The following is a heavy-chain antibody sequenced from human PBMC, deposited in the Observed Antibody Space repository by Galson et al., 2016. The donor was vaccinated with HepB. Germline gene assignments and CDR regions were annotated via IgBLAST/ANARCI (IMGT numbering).Heavy chain of an antibody. V-gene: IGHV3-23*01. Sequence: SLRLSCAASGFTFNTLSMNWVRQAPGKGLEWVSSITRSGGDTYYADSVKGRFTISRDNSKNTLYLQMNRLRPEDTALYYCAKDHHDYGDSWYFDLWGRGTLVTVSS. CDR2: ITRSGGDT. CDR1: GFTFNTLS. D-gene: IGHD4-17*01. CDR3: AKDHHDYGDSWYFDL. J-gene: IGHJ2*01.